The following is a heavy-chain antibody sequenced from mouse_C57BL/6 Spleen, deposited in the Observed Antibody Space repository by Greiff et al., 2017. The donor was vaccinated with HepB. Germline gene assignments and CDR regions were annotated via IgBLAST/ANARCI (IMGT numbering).Heavy chain of an antibody. CDR1: GYSITSGYY. CDR2: ISYDGSN. V-gene: IGHV3-6*01. D-gene: IGHD2-4*01. CDR3: ANYDYGAWFAY. J-gene: IGHJ3*01. Sequence: EVKLQESGPGLVKPSQSLSLTCSVTGYSITSGYYWNWIRQFPGNKLEWMGYISYDGSNNYNPSLKNRISITRDTSKNQFFLKLNSVTTEDTATYYCANYDYGAWFAYWGQGTLVTVSA.